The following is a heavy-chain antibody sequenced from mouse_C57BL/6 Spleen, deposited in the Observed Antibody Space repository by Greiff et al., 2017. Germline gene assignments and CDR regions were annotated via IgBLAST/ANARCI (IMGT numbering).Heavy chain of an antibody. V-gene: IGHV1-15*01. CDR1: GYTFTDYE. Sequence: QVQLQQSGAELVRPGASVTLSCKASGYTFTDYEMHWVKQTPVHGLEWIGAIDPETGGTAYNQKFKGKAILTADKSSSTAYMELRSLTSEDSAVYYCTRGAGSSYWFAYWGQGTLVTVSA. CDR3: TRGAGSSYWFAY. J-gene: IGHJ3*01. D-gene: IGHD1-1*01. CDR2: IDPETGGT.